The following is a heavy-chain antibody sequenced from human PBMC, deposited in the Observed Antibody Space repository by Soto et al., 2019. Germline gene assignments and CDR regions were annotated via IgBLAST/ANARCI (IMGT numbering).Heavy chain of an antibody. CDR3: TPGTYYSDLRVFDY. CDR1: GFTFSNAW. Sequence: EVQLVESGGDLVKPGGSLRLSCAGSGFTFSNAWMNWVRQAPGKGLEWVGRIKSKTDGETRDYAAPVKGRFTISREDSKNTVYLHVNSLKTEDTAVYYCTPGTYYSDLRVFDYWGQGTLVTVSS. J-gene: IGHJ4*02. CDR2: IKSKTDGETR. V-gene: IGHV3-15*07. D-gene: IGHD3-22*01.